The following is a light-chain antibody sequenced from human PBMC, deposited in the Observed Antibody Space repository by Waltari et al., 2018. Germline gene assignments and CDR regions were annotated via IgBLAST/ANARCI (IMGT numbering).Light chain of an antibody. V-gene: IGLV2-14*01. CDR2: DVS. J-gene: IGLJ1*01. CDR3: SSYTSIIPPFL. CDR1: SSDLGGYSF. Sequence: QSALTQPASVSGSPGQSITISCTRSSSDLGGYSFVSWYQQHPGKAPKLMIYDVSHRPSGVSNRLSGSTSGNTASLTISGLQPEDEADYYCSSYTSIIPPFLFGTGTKVTVL.